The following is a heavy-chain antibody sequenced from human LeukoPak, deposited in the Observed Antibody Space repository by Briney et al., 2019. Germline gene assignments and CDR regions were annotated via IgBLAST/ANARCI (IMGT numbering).Heavy chain of an antibody. J-gene: IGHJ4*02. CDR2: IQSSGTT. Sequence: SETLSLTCSVSGGSVRSDYWYWIRQPAGKGLEWIGRIQSSGTTNYNPSLKSRLTMSVDTSKNQFSLKLSSVTAADTAVYYCARDSGSGWYGQWGQGTLVTVSS. D-gene: IGHD6-19*01. CDR3: ARDSGSGWYGQ. CDR1: GGSVRSDY. V-gene: IGHV4-4*07.